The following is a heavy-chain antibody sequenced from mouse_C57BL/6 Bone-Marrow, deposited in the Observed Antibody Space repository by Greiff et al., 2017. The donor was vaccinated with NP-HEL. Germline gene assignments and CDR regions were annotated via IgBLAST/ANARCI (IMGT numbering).Heavy chain of an antibody. CDR3: ARLYSYYAMDY. D-gene: IGHD2-1*01. J-gene: IGHJ4*01. CDR2: IYPRSGNT. CDR1: GYTFTSYG. Sequence: QVQLKQSGAELARPGASVKLSCKASGYTFTSYGISWVKQRPGQGLEWIGEIYPRSGNTYYNEKFKGKATLTADKSSSTAYMELRSLTSEDSAVYVCARLYSYYAMDYWGQGTAVTVSS. V-gene: IGHV1-81*01.